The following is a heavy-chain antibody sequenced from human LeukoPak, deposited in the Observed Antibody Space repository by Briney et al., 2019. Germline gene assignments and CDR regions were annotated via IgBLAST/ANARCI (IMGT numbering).Heavy chain of an antibody. Sequence: PSETLSLTCTVSGGSISSSSYYWGWIRQPPGKGLEWIGSIYYSGSTYYNPSLKSRVTISVDTPQNQFSLKLSSVTAADTGVYYCARGYQYYDILTGSVYFDYWGQGTLVTVSS. V-gene: IGHV4-39*07. D-gene: IGHD3-9*01. J-gene: IGHJ4*02. CDR3: ARGYQYYDILTGSVYFDY. CDR2: IYYSGST. CDR1: GGSISSSSYY.